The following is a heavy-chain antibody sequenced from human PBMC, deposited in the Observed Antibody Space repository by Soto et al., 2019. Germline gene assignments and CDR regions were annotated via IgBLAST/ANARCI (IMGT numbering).Heavy chain of an antibody. CDR3: ARHRGYYHILTGYYTELNFDY. V-gene: IGHV4-39*01. Sequence: PSETLSLTCTVSGGSISSSNYYWGWIRQPPGKGLEWIGSICFSGSTYYNPSLKSRVTISVDTSKNQFSLKLSSVTAADTAVYYCARHRGYYHILTGYYTELNFDYWGQGTLVTVSS. D-gene: IGHD3-9*01. CDR1: GGSISSSNYY. CDR2: ICFSGST. J-gene: IGHJ4*02.